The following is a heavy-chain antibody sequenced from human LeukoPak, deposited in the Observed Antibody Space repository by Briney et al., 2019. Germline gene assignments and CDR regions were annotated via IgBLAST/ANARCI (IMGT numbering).Heavy chain of an antibody. J-gene: IGHJ6*02. CDR1: GGSISSGGYY. Sequence: PSETLSLTCTVSGGSISSGGYYWSWIRQHPGKGLEWIGYIYYSGSTYYNPSLKSLVTISVDTAKNQFSLQLSSVTAADTAVYYCARDRRRIAAAGIGTSYYYYGMDVWGQGTTVTVSS. CDR2: IYYSGST. CDR3: ARDRRRIAAAGIGTSYYYYGMDV. D-gene: IGHD6-13*01. V-gene: IGHV4-31*01.